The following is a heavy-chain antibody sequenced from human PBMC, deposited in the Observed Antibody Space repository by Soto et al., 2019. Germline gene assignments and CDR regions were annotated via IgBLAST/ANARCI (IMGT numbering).Heavy chain of an antibody. V-gene: IGHV1-3*01. Sequence: QVQLVQSGAEVKKPGASVKVSCKASGYTFTSYAMHWVRQAPGQRLEWMGWINAGNGNTKYSQKFQGRVTITRDTSLSTAYMELSSLRSEDTAVYYCARGPGGPDAPGDYWGQGTLVPVSS. CDR1: GYTFTSYA. D-gene: IGHD2-15*01. J-gene: IGHJ4*02. CDR3: ARGPGGPDAPGDY. CDR2: INAGNGNT.